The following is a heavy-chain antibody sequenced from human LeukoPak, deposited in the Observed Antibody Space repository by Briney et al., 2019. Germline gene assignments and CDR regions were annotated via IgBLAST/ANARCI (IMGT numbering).Heavy chain of an antibody. Sequence: SVKVSCKASGGTFSSYAISWVRQAPGQGLEWMGRIIPILGIANYAQKFQGRVTITADKSTSTAYMVLSSLRSEDTAVYYCARDQYCSSTSCYHYYYYGMDVWGQGTTVTVSS. CDR2: IIPILGIA. D-gene: IGHD2-2*01. CDR3: ARDQYCSSTSCYHYYYYGMDV. V-gene: IGHV1-69*04. J-gene: IGHJ6*02. CDR1: GGTFSSYA.